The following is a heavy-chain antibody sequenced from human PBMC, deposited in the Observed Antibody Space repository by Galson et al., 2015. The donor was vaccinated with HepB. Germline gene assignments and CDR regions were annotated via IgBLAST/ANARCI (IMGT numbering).Heavy chain of an antibody. CDR1: GFTFNNFS. V-gene: IGHV3-23*01. Sequence: SLRLSCAASGFTFNNFSMHWVRQAPGKGLEWVSAVNTAGTTFYANSVRGRFTISRDNSKNTVYLQMSGLRAEDTAVYYCGKEENYGDYIDINYWGQGTLVTVSS. D-gene: IGHD4-17*01. CDR3: GKEENYGDYIDINY. J-gene: IGHJ4*02. CDR2: VNTAGTT.